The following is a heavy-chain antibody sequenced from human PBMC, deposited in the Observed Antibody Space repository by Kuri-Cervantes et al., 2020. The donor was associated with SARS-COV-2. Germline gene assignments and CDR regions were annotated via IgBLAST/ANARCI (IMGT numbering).Heavy chain of an antibody. D-gene: IGHD3-16*01. J-gene: IGHJ2*01. CDR1: GGSISSYY. CDR3: ARRTVGHFDL. V-gene: IGHV4-59*08. CDR2: IYYSGST. Sequence: ESLKISCTVSGGSISSYYWSWIRQPPGKGLEWIGYIYYSGSTNYNPSLKSRVTIPVDTSKNQFSLKLSSVTAADTAVYYCARRTVGHFDLWGRGTLVTVSS.